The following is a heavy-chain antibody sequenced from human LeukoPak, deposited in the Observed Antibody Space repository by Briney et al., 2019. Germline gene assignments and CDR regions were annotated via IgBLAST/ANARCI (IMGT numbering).Heavy chain of an antibody. CDR3: ARGVGATKEMDY. CDR1: GGSISSSSYY. Sequence: SETLSLTCTVSGGSISSSSYYWGWIRQPPGKGLEWIGSIYYSGSTYYNPSLKSRVTISVDTSKNQFSLKLSSVTAADTAVYYCARGVGATKEMDYWGQGTLVTVSS. CDR2: IYYSGST. V-gene: IGHV4-39*07. D-gene: IGHD1-26*01. J-gene: IGHJ4*02.